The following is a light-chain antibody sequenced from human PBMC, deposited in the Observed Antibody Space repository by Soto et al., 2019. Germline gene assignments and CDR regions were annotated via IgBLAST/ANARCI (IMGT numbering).Light chain of an antibody. CDR2: NVN. V-gene: IGLV2-14*03. J-gene: IGLJ1*01. CDR1: SSDIGAYNF. CDR3: SSYAGSNTFV. Sequence: QSALTQPASVSGSPGQSITISCAGTSSDIGAYNFVSWYQQHPGKAPKLMIYNVNNRPSGFSSRFAGSKSGNTASLTISGLRAEDEADYYCSSYAGSNTFVFGTGTKATVL.